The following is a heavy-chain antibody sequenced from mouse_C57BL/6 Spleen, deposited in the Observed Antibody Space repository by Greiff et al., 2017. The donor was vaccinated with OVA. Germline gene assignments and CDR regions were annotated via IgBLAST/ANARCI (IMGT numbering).Heavy chain of an antibody. CDR1: GYTFTDYY. CDR2: INPYNGGT. Sequence: VHVKQSGPVLVKPGASVKMSCKASGYTFTDYYMNWVKQSHGKSLEWIGVINPYNGGTSYNQKFKGKATLTVDKSSSTAYMELNSLTSEDSAVYYCARSYGSSPDYFDYWGQGTTLTVSS. J-gene: IGHJ2*01. D-gene: IGHD1-1*01. CDR3: ARSYGSSPDYFDY. V-gene: IGHV1-19*01.